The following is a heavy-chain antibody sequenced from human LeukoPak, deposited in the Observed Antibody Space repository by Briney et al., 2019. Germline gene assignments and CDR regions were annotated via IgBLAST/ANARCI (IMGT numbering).Heavy chain of an antibody. D-gene: IGHD2-8*01. CDR2: ISSSGNYI. Sequence: PGGSLRLSCAASEFSCSIYSMNWVRQAPGKGLEWVSSISSSGNYIEYADSVKGRITISRDNAKNSLYLQMNSLRAEDTAVYYCAGSGCTNCFYDYWGQGTLVTVSS. CDR1: EFSCSIYS. CDR3: AGSGCTNCFYDY. V-gene: IGHV3-21*01. J-gene: IGHJ4*02.